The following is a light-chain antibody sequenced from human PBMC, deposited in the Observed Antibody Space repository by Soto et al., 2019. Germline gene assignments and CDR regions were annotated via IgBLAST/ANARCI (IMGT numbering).Light chain of an antibody. CDR3: ATWDTSLSGYV. J-gene: IGLJ1*01. V-gene: IGLV1-51*01. CDR2: DNN. CDR1: SSNIGNNY. Sequence: QSVLTQPPSVSAAPGQRVTISCSGSSSNIGNNYVSWYQQVPGTAPKLLIYDNNKRPSGIPDRFSGSKSGTSATLGITGLQTGDEADYYCATWDTSLSGYVFATGTKVTV.